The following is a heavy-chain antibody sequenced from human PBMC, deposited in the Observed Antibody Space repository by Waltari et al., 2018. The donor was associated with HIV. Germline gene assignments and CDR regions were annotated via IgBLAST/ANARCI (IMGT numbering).Heavy chain of an antibody. Sequence: QVQLVQSGAAVKKPGSSVKVSCEASGGTFSTHPISWGRQAPGQGLEWMGGILPIFGVSNYAQKFQGRVTITADESTSTAYMELSSLRSEDTAVYYCARDLGAGSLRGTLWGQGTLVIVSS. CDR1: GGTFSTHP. CDR2: ILPIFGVS. D-gene: IGHD3-10*01. J-gene: IGHJ4*02. V-gene: IGHV1-69*01. CDR3: ARDLGAGSLRGTL.